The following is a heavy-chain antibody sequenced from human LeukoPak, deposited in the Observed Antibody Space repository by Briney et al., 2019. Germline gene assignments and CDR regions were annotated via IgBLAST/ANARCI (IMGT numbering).Heavy chain of an antibody. Sequence: ASVKVSCKASRYTFNNHYMYWVRQVPGQGLEWMGVINPSGGSTSYAQKFQGRVTMTRDTSTRTVYMEVNSLRSEDTAVYYCARQGTYSSAIGMGYWGQGTLVTVSS. J-gene: IGHJ4*02. D-gene: IGHD6-19*01. CDR2: INPSGGST. CDR3: ARQGTYSSAIGMGY. CDR1: RYTFNNHY. V-gene: IGHV1-46*02.